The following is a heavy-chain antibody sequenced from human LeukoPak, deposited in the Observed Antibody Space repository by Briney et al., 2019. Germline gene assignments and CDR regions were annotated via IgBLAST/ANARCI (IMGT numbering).Heavy chain of an antibody. CDR3: ARFGPGGYTIDY. V-gene: IGHV1-69*13. CDR2: IIPIFGTA. J-gene: IGHJ4*02. D-gene: IGHD5-24*01. Sequence: GASVKVSCKASGGTLSSYAISWVRQAPGQGLEWMGGIIPIFGTANYAQKFQGRVTITADESTSTAYMELSSLRSEDTAVYYYARFGPGGYTIDYWGQGTLVTVSS. CDR1: GGTLSSYA.